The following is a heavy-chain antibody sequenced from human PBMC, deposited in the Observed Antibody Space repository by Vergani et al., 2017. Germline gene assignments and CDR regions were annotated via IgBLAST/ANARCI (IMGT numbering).Heavy chain of an antibody. V-gene: IGHV3-23*01. CDR2: ISGQNFRT. J-gene: IGHJ1*01. Sequence: EVQLLESGGGSAQPGESLRLSCVASGFTFTAHGLNWVRQAPGKGLEWVSGISGQNFRTHYADSVKGRFTISRDDSKNKVYLQINSLRAEDTAVYYCAKGHYYDSSGSYFQHWGQGTLVTVSS. D-gene: IGHD3-22*01. CDR3: AKGHYYDSSGSYFQH. CDR1: GFTFTAHG.